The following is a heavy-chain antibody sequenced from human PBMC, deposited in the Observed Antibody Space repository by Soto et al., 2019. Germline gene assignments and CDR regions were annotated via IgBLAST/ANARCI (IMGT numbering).Heavy chain of an antibody. D-gene: IGHD5-18*01. CDR3: ARVGSGGYTYGRFDF. V-gene: IGHV4-31*03. Sequence: QVQLQESGPGLVKPSQTLSLTCTVSGASISSGGYYWNWIRQHPEKGLEWIGYISFSGSTNYIPSLKTRVTMSVDTSKNQFSLKLISVTAADTAVYYCARVGSGGYTYGRFDFWGQGTLVTVSS. J-gene: IGHJ4*02. CDR2: ISFSGST. CDR1: GASISSGGYY.